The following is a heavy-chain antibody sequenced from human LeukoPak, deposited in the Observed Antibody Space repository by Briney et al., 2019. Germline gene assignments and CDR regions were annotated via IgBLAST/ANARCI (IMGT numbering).Heavy chain of an antibody. CDR3: ARGGRGSAAVVAPRSFDI. D-gene: IGHD3-22*01. Sequence: GGSLRLSCAASGFTVSSTHMVWVRQAPGKGLEWVSVTYTGGNSYYAGSVKGRFIISRDISKNTLYLQMNSLRAEDSALYYCARGGRGSAAVVAPRSFDIWGQGAMVTVSS. J-gene: IGHJ3*02. V-gene: IGHV3-53*01. CDR2: TYTGGNS. CDR1: GFTVSSTH.